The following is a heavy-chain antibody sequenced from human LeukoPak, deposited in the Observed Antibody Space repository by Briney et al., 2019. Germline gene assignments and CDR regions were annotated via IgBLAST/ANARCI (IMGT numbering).Heavy chain of an antibody. CDR3: ARPVHVPNYYDSSGLDY. D-gene: IGHD3-22*01. J-gene: IGHJ4*02. Sequence: ASVKVSCKASGYTFTSYYMHWVRQAPGQGLEWMGIVNPSGGSTSYAQKFQGRVTMTRDTSTSTVYMELSSLRSEDTAVYYCARPVHVPNYYDSSGLDYWGQGTLVTVSS. CDR1: GYTFTSYY. CDR2: VNPSGGST. V-gene: IGHV1-46*01.